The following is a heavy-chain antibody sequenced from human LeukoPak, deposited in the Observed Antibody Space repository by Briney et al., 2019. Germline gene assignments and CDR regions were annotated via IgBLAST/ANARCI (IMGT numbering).Heavy chain of an antibody. Sequence: GGSLRLSCAASGFTFSSYWMHWVRQAPGKGLVWVSRINSDGSSTIYADSVKGRFTISRDNAKNTLYLQMNSLRAEDTAVYYCARDKSVVGATHFDYWGQGTLVTVSS. J-gene: IGHJ4*02. V-gene: IGHV3-74*01. CDR3: ARDKSVVGATHFDY. CDR2: INSDGSST. CDR1: GFTFSSYW. D-gene: IGHD1-26*01.